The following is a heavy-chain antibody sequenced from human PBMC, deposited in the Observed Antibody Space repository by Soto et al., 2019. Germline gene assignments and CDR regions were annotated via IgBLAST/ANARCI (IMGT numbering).Heavy chain of an antibody. Sequence: QVQLVQSGAEVKKPGASVKVSCKASGYTFTSYGISWVRQAPGQGLEWMGWISAYNGNTNYAQKLQGRVTMTTDTSTSTAYMELRSLRSDDTAVYYCVRVDAPYYYGSGSYSGANWFDPWGQGTLVTVSS. D-gene: IGHD3-10*01. CDR3: VRVDAPYYYGSGSYSGANWFDP. V-gene: IGHV1-18*04. CDR1: GYTFTSYG. J-gene: IGHJ5*02. CDR2: ISAYNGNT.